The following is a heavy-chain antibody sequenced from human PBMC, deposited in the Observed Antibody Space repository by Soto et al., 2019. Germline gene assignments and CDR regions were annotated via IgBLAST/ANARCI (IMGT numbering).Heavy chain of an antibody. CDR1: GLTVSSYG. D-gene: IGHD2-15*01. CDR2: IWYDVSNK. Sequence: LSLFLAASGLTVSSYGTHWVRQAPGKGLEWVAVIWYDVSNKYYADSVKGRFTISRDNSKNTLYLQMNSLRAEDTAVYYCARDRLGCRGGSCYSHGYYYYGMDVWAQGTTVTVS. CDR3: ARDRLGCRGGSCYSHGYYYYGMDV. J-gene: IGHJ6*02. V-gene: IGHV3-33*01.